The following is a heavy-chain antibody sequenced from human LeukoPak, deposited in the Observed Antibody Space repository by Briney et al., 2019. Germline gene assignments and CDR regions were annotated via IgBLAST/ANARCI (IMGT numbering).Heavy chain of an antibody. Sequence: GASVKVSCKASGFTFTSSAMQWVRQARGQRLEGIGWIVVGSGNTSYAQKFQGRVTMTRDTSTSTVYMELSSLRSDDTAVYYCARDLPEYDILTGYLDYYHYMDVWGKGTTVTVSS. CDR1: GFTFTSSA. D-gene: IGHD3-9*01. CDR3: ARDLPEYDILTGYLDYYHYMDV. CDR2: IVVGSGNT. J-gene: IGHJ6*03. V-gene: IGHV1-58*02.